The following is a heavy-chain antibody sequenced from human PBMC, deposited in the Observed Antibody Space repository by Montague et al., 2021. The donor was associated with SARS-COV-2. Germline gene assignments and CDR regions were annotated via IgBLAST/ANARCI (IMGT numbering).Heavy chain of an antibody. CDR2: INHSGTT. J-gene: IGHJ5*02. Sequence: SETRSLTCAVYGGSFSGYYWNWIRQPPGKGLEWIGEINHSGTTNYNPSLKSRVTISVDTSKNQFSLKLSSVTAADTAVYYCARGVVVVVHWDYPARRGWFDPWGEGTLVSVSS. CDR1: GGSFSGYY. D-gene: IGHD2-15*01. V-gene: IGHV4-34*01. CDR3: ARGVVVVVHWDYPARRGWFDP.